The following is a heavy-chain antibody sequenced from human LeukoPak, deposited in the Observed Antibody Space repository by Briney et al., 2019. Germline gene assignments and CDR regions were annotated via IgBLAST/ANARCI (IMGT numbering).Heavy chain of an antibody. J-gene: IGHJ2*01. CDR1: GYTFTSYY. CDR3: ASSTGPYWYFDL. V-gene: IGHV1-46*01. CDR2: INPSGGST. Sequence: ASVKVSCKASGYTFTSYYMHWLRQAPGQGLEWMGIINPSGGSTSYAQKFKGRVTMTRDTSTSKVYMELSSLRSEDTPVYYCASSTGPYWYFDLWGRGTLVTVSS. D-gene: IGHD3-10*01.